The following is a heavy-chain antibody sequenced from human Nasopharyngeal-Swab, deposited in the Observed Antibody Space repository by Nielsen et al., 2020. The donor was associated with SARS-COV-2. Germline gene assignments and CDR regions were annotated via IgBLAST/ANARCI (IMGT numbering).Heavy chain of an antibody. J-gene: IGHJ4*02. V-gene: IGHV5-10-1*01. Sequence: GESLKISCQTSGFTFTSHWIGWMRQTPGKGLEWLGRIDPSDSYAKYSPSFQGHVTISADRSISTAYLQWSSLKASDTATYYCAITRLTPFDYWGQGTLVTVSS. D-gene: IGHD3-9*01. CDR2: IDPSDSYA. CDR1: GFTFTSHW. CDR3: AITRLTPFDY.